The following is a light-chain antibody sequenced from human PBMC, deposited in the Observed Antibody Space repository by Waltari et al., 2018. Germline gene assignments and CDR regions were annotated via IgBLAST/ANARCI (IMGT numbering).Light chain of an antibody. CDR3: NSRDRSGYHLM. Sequence: DLTQALPVPGALGQTARIPSKGDTPRSFLAIWYQQKPGQAPVLVMYGKNNRPSGIPERFSGSTSGNTASLTVTAAQAEDEAVYYCNSRDRSGYHLMFGGGTRLTVL. V-gene: IGLV3-19*01. CDR2: GKN. CDR1: TPRSFL. J-gene: IGLJ3*02.